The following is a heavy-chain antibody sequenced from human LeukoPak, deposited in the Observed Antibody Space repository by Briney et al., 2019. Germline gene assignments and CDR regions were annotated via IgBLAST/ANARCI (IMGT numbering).Heavy chain of an antibody. CDR2: IIPIFGTA. Sequence: GASVKVSCKASGGTFSSYAISWVRQAPGQGLEWMGGIIPIFGTANYAQKFQGRVTMTRDMSTSTVYMELSSLRSEDTAVYYCARDPGYCSGGSCYNDYWGQGTLVTVSS. D-gene: IGHD2-15*01. CDR3: ARDPGYCSGGSCYNDY. J-gene: IGHJ4*02. V-gene: IGHV1-69*05. CDR1: GGTFSSYA.